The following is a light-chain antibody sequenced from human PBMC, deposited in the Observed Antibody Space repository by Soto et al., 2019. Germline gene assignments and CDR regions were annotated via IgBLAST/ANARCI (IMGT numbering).Light chain of an antibody. CDR3: QQSYSTPPWT. Sequence: DIQLTQSPSSLSASVGDKVTITCRASQSIRSYLNWVQQKPGKAPKLLIYDASSLQTGVPSRFSGSGSGTDFSLTISSLQPEDFATYYCQQSYSTPPWTF. CDR1: QSIRSY. V-gene: IGKV1-39*01. J-gene: IGKJ1*01. CDR2: DAS.